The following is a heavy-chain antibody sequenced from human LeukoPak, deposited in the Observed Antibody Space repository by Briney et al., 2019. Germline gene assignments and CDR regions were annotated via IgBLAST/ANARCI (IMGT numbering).Heavy chain of an antibody. CDR2: IYYSGST. V-gene: IGHV4-59*08. D-gene: IGHD3-22*01. CDR3: ARFNYYDSSGPLYYFDY. CDR1: GGSISSYY. Sequence: SETLSLTCTVSGGSISSYYWSWIRQPPGKGLEWIGYIYYSGSTNYNPSLKSRVTISVDTSKNQFSLKLSSVTAADTAVYYCARFNYYDSSGPLYYFDYWGQGTLVTVSP. J-gene: IGHJ4*02.